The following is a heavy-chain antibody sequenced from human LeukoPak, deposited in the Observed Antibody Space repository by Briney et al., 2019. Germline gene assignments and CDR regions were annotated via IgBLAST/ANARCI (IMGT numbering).Heavy chain of an antibody. D-gene: IGHD1-1*01. CDR3: ARENDSNYDY. Sequence: GSLRLSCAASGFTFSSYAMSWIRQPPGKGLEWIGYIYYSGSTNYNPSLKSRVTISVDTSKNQFSLKLSSVTAADTAVYYCARENDSNYDYWGQGTLVTVSS. J-gene: IGHJ4*02. V-gene: IGHV4-59*01. CDR2: IYYSGST. CDR1: GFTFSSYA.